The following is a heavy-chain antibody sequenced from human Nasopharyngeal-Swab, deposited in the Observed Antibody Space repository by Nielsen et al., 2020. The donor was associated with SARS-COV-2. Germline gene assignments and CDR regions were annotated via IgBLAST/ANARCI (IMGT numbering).Heavy chain of an antibody. J-gene: IGHJ6*02. D-gene: IGHD2-2*01. CDR3: ARGGRHGCSSANRPCAIDV. Sequence: WIPQPPGKGLEWIGETRHSGSGNYKPSLNSRVSMSVDASKNQFSLKLDSVTAADTAVYYCARGGRHGCSSANRPCAIDVWGQGATVTVSS. CDR2: TRHSGSG. V-gene: IGHV4-34*01.